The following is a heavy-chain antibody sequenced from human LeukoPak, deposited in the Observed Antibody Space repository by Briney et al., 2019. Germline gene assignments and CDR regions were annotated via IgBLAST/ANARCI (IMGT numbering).Heavy chain of an antibody. J-gene: IGHJ4*02. CDR3: AQGEGRRVLGTADY. V-gene: IGHV3-30*04. D-gene: IGHD7-27*01. CDR2: LSSDGINK. Sequence: GRSLRLSCAASGFIFNTFAMHWVRQAPGKGLEWVAVLSSDGINKYYADSVKGRFTVSRDNSKSTLFLQMNSLRGEDTAVYYCAQGEGRRVLGTADYWGQGTLVTVSS. CDR1: GFIFNTFA.